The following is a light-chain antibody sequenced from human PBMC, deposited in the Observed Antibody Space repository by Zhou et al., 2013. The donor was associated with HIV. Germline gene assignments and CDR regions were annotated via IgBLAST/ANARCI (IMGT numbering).Light chain of an antibody. V-gene: IGKV1-6*01. CDR3: QKYNSAPLT. CDR1: QDIRGD. J-gene: IGKJ4*01. CDR2: AAS. Sequence: AVQMSQNPTSLSASVGDRVTITCRASQDIRGDLGWYQHKPGKPPRLLISAASTLQSGVPTRFSGGGSGTVFTLTISSLQSEDVATYYCQKYNSAPLTFGGGTKVEIK.